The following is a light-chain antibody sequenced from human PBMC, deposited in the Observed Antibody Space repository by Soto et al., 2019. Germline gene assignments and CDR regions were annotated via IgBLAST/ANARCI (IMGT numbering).Light chain of an antibody. V-gene: IGKV4-1*01. CDR2: WAS. Sequence: DIVMTQSPDSLAVSLGGRATINCKHSQSLLYSSNSKSYLTWYQQKPGQPPKLLVYWASTRESGVPDRFSGSGSGTDFTLTISSLQAEDVAVYYCQQYYSIPITFGQGTRLEIK. J-gene: IGKJ5*01. CDR1: QSLLYSSNSKSY. CDR3: QQYYSIPIT.